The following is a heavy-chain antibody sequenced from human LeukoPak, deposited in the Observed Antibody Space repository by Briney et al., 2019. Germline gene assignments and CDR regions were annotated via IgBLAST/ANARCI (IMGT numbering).Heavy chain of an antibody. CDR3: ARENSAGGGDCANCPDAFDI. V-gene: IGHV3-21*01. CDR2: ISSSSSYI. J-gene: IGHJ3*02. D-gene: IGHD2-21*01. CDR1: GFTFSSYS. Sequence: PGGSLRLSCAASGFTFSSYSMNWVRQAPGKGLEWVSSISSSSSYIYYADSVKGRFTISRDNAKNSLYLQMNSLRAEDTAVYYCARENSAGGGDCANCPDAFDIWGQGTMVTVSS.